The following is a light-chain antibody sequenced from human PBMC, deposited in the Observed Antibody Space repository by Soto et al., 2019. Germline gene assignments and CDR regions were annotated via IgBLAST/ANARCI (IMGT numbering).Light chain of an antibody. J-gene: IGKJ1*01. CDR3: HHYNSYSEA. CDR1: QTISSW. Sequence: DIQMTQSPSTLSGSVGDRVTITCRASQTISSWLAWYQQKPGKAPKLLIYKASTLKSGVPSRFSGSGSGTEFTLTISILQPDDFAYYYCHHYNSYSEAFGQGTKVELK. CDR2: KAS. V-gene: IGKV1-5*03.